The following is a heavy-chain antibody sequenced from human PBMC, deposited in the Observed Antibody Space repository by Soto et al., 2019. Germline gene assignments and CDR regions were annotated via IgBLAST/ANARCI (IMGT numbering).Heavy chain of an antibody. CDR2: IDPNSGAS. D-gene: IGHD3-10*01. Sequence: QVQLVQSGAEVKKPGASVQVSCQPSGYTFTDLYIHWVRQAPGLGREWMGWIDPNSGASRKTQKFQGSHTITRDMSTSTVYMELSSLRSDDTAVDDCARDNYGTLDYWGQGTLVTASS. J-gene: IGHJ4*02. CDR1: GYTFTDLY. CDR3: ARDNYGTLDY. V-gene: IGHV1-2*02.